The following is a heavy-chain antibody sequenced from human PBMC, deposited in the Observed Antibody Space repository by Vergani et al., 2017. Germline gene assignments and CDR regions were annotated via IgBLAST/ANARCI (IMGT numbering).Heavy chain of an antibody. D-gene: IGHD6-19*01. CDR2: IKQDGSEK. CDR3: ARGQWLQPGGINYFDY. V-gene: IGHV3-7*01. Sequence: EVQLVESGGGLVQPGGSLRLSCAASGFTFSSYWMSWVRQAPGKGLEWVANIKQDGSEKYYVDSVKGRFTISRDNAKNSLYLQMNSLRAGDTAVYYCARGQWLQPGGINYFDYWGQGTLVTVSS. J-gene: IGHJ4*02. CDR1: GFTFSSYW.